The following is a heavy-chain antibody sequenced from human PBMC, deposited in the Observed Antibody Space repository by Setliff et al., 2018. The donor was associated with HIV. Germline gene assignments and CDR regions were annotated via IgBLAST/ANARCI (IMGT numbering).Heavy chain of an antibody. CDR3: ARGGGRETY. CDR1: GGSISSHY. V-gene: IGHV4-59*11. CDR2: IYNAGRI. J-gene: IGHJ4*02. D-gene: IGHD3-10*01. Sequence: PSETLSLTCSFSGGSISSHYWSWIRQTPGKGLEWIGTIYNAGRISYNPSLRSRVTFSVDPSQNQFSLILRSVTAADTAVYYCARGGGRETYWGQGTLVTVSS.